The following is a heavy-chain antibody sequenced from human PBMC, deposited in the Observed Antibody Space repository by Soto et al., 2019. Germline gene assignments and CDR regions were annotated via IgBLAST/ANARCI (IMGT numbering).Heavy chain of an antibody. CDR1: GFAFSNYA. V-gene: IGHV3-23*01. D-gene: IGHD2-8*02. J-gene: IGHJ3*01. Sequence: EVQLLQSGGGLVQPGGSLRLSCAASGFAFSNYAMSWVXXXPXXXXXWVSGASINDVSDISTYYVDSVKGRFTISRDNXXNXXXXXXXXXXXXXXXXXXXXXXXXXXXXXXTGTFDVWGQGTMVIVSS. CDR2: ASINDVSDIST. CDR3: XXXXXXXXXXXTGTFDV.